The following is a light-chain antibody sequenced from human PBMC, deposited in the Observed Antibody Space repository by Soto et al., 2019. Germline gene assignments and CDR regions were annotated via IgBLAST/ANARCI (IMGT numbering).Light chain of an antibody. CDR3: MQGTHWPIT. J-gene: IGKJ5*01. CDR2: KVS. CDR1: QGLVHSDGIAS. V-gene: IGKV2-30*02. Sequence: DVVMSQSPLSLPVTLGQPSSISCRSSQGLVHSDGIASFSCFQQRAGRSPRRLIYKVSNRDSGVPARFSGSGSGTDCALKISRVEAEDVGVYYCMQGTHWPITFGQGTRLEIK.